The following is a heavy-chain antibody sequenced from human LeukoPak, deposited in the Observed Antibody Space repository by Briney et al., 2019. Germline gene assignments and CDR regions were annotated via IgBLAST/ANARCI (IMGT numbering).Heavy chain of an antibody. CDR2: IYYTGNT. Sequence: QSSGTLSLTCTVSGGSISSYYWSWIRQPPGKGLEWIGYIYYTGNTNYNPSLKSRVTISVDTSKNQFSLNLSSVTAADTAIYYCARLGGATSPFGYWGQGTLVTVSS. CDR1: GGSISSYY. CDR3: ARLGGATSPFGY. D-gene: IGHD1-26*01. J-gene: IGHJ4*02. V-gene: IGHV4-59*08.